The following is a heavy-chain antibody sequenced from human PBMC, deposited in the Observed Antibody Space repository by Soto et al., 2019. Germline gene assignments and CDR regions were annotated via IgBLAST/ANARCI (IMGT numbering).Heavy chain of an antibody. J-gene: IGHJ4*02. CDR3: ARGLYCSGGSCYVVPVY. CDR1: GFTFSSHG. Sequence: PGGSLRLSCAASGFTFSSHGMHWVRQAPGKGLEWVAVIWYDGSNKYYADSVKGRFTISRDNSKNTLYLQMNSLRAEDTAVYYCARGLYCSGGSCYVVPVYWGQGTLVTVSS. CDR2: IWYDGSNK. V-gene: IGHV3-33*01. D-gene: IGHD2-15*01.